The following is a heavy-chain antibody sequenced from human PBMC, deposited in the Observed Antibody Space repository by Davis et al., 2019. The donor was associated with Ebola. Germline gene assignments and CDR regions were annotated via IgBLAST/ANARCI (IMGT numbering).Heavy chain of an antibody. J-gene: IGHJ4*02. V-gene: IGHV4-59*01. CDR2: IYYSGST. Sequence: SETLSLTCTVPGGSISSYYWSWIRQPPGKGLEWIGYIYYSGSTNYNPPLKSRVTISVDTSKNQFSLKLSSVTAADTAVYYCARQGATFDYWGQGTLVTVSS. CDR1: GGSISSYY. CDR3: ARQGATFDY.